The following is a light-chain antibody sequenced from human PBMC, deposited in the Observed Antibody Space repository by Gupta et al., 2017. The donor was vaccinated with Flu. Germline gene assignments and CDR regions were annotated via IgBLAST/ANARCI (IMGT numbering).Light chain of an antibody. CDR1: SSNIGSNE. CDR2: DTY. V-gene: IGLV1-51*01. J-gene: IGLJ2*01. CDR3: GTWDRSLSAVV. Sequence: QSVLTQPPSVSAAPGHKVPISCSGSSSNIGSNEVTWYQQFPGTAPKLRVYDTYQRPSGIPDRFSGSKSGTTATLGITGLQAGDEADYYCGTWDRSLSAVVFGGGTKVTV.